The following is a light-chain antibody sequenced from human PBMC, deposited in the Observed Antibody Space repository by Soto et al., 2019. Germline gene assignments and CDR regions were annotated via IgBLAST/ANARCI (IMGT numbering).Light chain of an antibody. CDR2: GAS. J-gene: IGKJ1*01. Sequence: EIVLTQSPGTLSLSPGEGGTISCRASQSLRSSYLAWYQQKPGQAPRLLIYGASRRATGIPDRFSGSGSGTDFTLTINRLEPEDFAVYYCQQYSSSPRTFGQGTKVEVK. CDR1: QSLRSSY. CDR3: QQYSSSPRT. V-gene: IGKV3-20*01.